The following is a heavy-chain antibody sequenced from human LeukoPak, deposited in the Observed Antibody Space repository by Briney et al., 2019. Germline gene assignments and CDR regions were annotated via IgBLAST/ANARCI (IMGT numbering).Heavy chain of an antibody. V-gene: IGHV4-38-2*02. CDR3: ARHLSGYSKPYNWFDP. J-gene: IGHJ5*02. CDR2: HYHSGNT. D-gene: IGHD3-22*01. Sequence: PSETLSLTCTVSVYSIGSGYYWDWIRQPPGKGLEWIGRHYHSGNTYYNPSLKRRVTISVDTYKHQFSLKLSSVTAADTAVYYCARHLSGYSKPYNWFDPWGQGTLVSVSS. CDR1: VYSIGSGYY.